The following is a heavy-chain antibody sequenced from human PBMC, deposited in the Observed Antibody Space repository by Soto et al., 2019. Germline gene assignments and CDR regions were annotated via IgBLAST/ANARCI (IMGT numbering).Heavy chain of an antibody. Sequence: GGSLRLSCAASGFTFSSYAMSWVRQAPGKGLEWVSAISGSGGSTYYADSVKGRFTISRDNSKNTLYLQMNSLRAEDTAVYYCAKDALNIMEYQLLPNLLDPWGQGTLVTVSS. CDR2: ISGSGGST. V-gene: IGHV3-23*01. J-gene: IGHJ5*02. CDR1: GFTFSSYA. CDR3: AKDALNIMEYQLLPNLLDP. D-gene: IGHD2-2*01.